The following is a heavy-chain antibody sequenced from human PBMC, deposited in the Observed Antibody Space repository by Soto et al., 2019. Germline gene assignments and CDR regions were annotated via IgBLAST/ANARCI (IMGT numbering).Heavy chain of an antibody. CDR1: GGTLSDHG. J-gene: IGHJ3*01. CDR3: ARGVYGSGKYYTGPSAFGF. CDR2: TIPVFNTA. D-gene: IGHD3-10*01. Sequence: QVQLEQSGAEVKKPGSSVKVSCKASGGTLSDHGVAWLRQAPGQGLEWMGGTIPVFNTAKYAQKFQGRVTVTADKFTNIAYIELSSLRSEDPAFYFWARGVYGSGKYYTGPSAFGFWGQGKIVILSS. V-gene: IGHV1-69*06.